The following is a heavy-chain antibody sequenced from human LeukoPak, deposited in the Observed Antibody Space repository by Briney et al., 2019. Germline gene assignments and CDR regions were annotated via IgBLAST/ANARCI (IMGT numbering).Heavy chain of an antibody. CDR3: ARAGFTFSDYFGSFFDY. CDR2: IDTAGDT. D-gene: IGHD3-10*01. Sequence: GGSLRLSCAASGFTLSSHDMHWVRQAAGKGLEWVSAIDTAGDTYYPGSVKGRFTISRENAKNSLYLQMNSLRAGDTAVYYCARAGFTFSDYFGSFFDYWGQGTLVTVSS. V-gene: IGHV3-13*01. CDR1: GFTLSSHD. J-gene: IGHJ4*02.